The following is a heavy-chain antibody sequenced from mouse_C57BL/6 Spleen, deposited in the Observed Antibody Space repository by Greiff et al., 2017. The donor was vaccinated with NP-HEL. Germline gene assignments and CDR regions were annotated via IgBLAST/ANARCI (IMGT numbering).Heavy chain of an antibody. CDR3: ARHGVYYGSPSYAMDY. D-gene: IGHD1-1*01. CDR1: GYTFTEYT. CDR2: FYPGSGSI. Sequence: VQRVESGAELVKPGASVKLSCKASGYTFTEYTIHWVKQRSGQGLEWIGWFYPGSGSIKYNEKFKDKATLTADKSSSTVYMELSRLTSEDSAVYFCARHGVYYGSPSYAMDYWGQGTSVTVSS. J-gene: IGHJ4*01. V-gene: IGHV1-62-2*01.